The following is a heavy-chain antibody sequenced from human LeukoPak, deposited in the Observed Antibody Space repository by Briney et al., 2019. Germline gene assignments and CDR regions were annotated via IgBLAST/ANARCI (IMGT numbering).Heavy chain of an antibody. J-gene: IGHJ4*02. CDR3: ARDGDSSDYPY. V-gene: IGHV1-2*06. CDR1: GYIFTDSF. CDR2: INPHSCGT. D-gene: IGHD3-22*01. Sequence: ASVKVSCKASGYIFTDSFLHWVRQAPGQGLEWMGRINPHSCGTNYAQRFQGRVTMTRDTSISTAYMELSSLRSDDTAVYYCARDGDSSDYPYWGQGTLLTVSS.